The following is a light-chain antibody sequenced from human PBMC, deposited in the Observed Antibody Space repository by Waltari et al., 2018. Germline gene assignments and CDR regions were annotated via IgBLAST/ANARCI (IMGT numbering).Light chain of an antibody. Sequence: QSVLTQPPSASGTPGQKVTISCSGGRSNIGSNYVNWYQHFPGSAPKLLFCRDNQRNSGVPARFSVSKAGTSASLAITDLRPEDEADYYCASGDFSLTVWVFGGGSRLTVL. CDR3: ASGDFSLTVWV. J-gene: IGLJ3*02. CDR1: RSNIGSNY. CDR2: RDN. V-gene: IGLV1-47*01.